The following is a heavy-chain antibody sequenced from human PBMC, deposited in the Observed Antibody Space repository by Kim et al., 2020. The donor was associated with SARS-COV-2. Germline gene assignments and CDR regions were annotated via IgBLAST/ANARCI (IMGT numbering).Heavy chain of an antibody. CDR3: ARTSGPNFYYYYYMDL. D-gene: IGHD2-15*01. J-gene: IGHJ6*03. Sequence: GGSLRLSCTASGFTFGDYAVSWVRQAPGKGLEWVGFIRIKTSGGTAAYAATVKGRFTISRDDSKSIAYLQMNSLKTEDTAVYYCARTSGPNFYYYYYMDLWGQGTTVTVSS. CDR2: IRIKTSGGTA. V-gene: IGHV3-49*04. CDR1: GFTFGDYA.